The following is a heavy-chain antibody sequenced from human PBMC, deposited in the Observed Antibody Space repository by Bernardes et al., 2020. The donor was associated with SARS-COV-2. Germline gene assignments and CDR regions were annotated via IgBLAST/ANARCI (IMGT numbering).Heavy chain of an antibody. CDR1: GGSFSGYY. V-gene: IGHV4-34*01. D-gene: IGHD6-6*01. Sequence: SETLSLTCAVYGGSFSGYYWSWIRQPPGKGLEWIGEINHSGSTNYNPSLKSRVTISVDTSKNQFSLKLSSVTAADTAVFYCARGGSTITARPNYFNYWGHGTLITGAS. CDR3: ARGGSTITARPNYFNY. J-gene: IGHJ4*01. CDR2: INHSGST.